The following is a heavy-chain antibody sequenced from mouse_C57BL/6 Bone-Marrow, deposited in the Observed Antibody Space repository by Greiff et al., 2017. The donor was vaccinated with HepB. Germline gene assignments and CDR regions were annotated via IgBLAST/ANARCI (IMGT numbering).Heavy chain of an antibody. J-gene: IGHJ4*01. CDR3: ARPYYDS. CDR1: GFTFSSYG. CDR2: ISSGGSYT. V-gene: IGHV5-6*01. D-gene: IGHD2-4*01. Sequence: EVQGVESGGDLVKPGGSLKLSCAASGFTFSSYGMSWVRQTPDKRLEWVATISSGGSYTYYPDSVKGLFTISRDNAKNTLSLQMSSLKSEDTAMYYCARPYYDSWGQGTAVTVSS.